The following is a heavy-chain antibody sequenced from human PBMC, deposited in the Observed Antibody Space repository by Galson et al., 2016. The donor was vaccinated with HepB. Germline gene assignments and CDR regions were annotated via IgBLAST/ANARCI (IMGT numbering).Heavy chain of an antibody. D-gene: IGHD2-8*02. J-gene: IGHJ4*02. CDR1: GFDFRSSW. CDR2: ISPDGRGT. Sequence: SLRLSCAASGFDFRSSWIHWVRQTPEKGLMWLSRISPDGRGTDYADPVRGRFSISRDNAKNTLFLQMNSLTADDTAVYYCARVLPYYYCTGSNCSPLWGQGTLVTVSS. CDR3: ARVLPYYYCTGSNCSPL. V-gene: IGHV3-74*01.